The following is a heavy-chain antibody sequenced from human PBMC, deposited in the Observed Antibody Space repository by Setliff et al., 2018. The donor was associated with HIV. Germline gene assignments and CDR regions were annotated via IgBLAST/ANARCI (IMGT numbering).Heavy chain of an antibody. CDR2: ADPEDGET. CDR3: ATDACTIDACYSSGGP. CDR1: GYTFIDYN. D-gene: IGHD2-15*01. J-gene: IGHJ5*02. Sequence: ASVKVSCKASGYTFIDYNIHWVQQAPGKGLEWMGRADPEDGETIYAEKFRGRVTITAGTSTDTAYSKLSSLRSEDTAVYYCATDACTIDACYSSGGPWGQGTLVTVSS. V-gene: IGHV1-69-2*01.